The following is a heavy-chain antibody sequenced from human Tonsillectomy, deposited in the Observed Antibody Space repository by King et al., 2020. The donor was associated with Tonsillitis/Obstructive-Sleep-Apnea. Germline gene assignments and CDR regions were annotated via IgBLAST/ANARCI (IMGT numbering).Heavy chain of an antibody. V-gene: IGHV3-53*01. Sequence: VQLVESGGGLIQPGGSLRLSCAASGFTVSSNYMSWVRQAPGKGLEWVSVIYSGGSTYYADSVKGRFTISRDNSKNTLYLQMNSLRAEDTAVYYCAREYSGYSQAAFDIWGQGTMVTVSS. CDR3: AREYSGYSQAAFDI. CDR2: IYSGGST. CDR1: GFTVSSNY. D-gene: IGHD5-12*01. J-gene: IGHJ3*02.